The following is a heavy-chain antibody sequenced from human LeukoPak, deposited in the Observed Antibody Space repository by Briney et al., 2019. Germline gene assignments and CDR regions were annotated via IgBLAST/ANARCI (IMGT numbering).Heavy chain of an antibody. CDR2: IWSDGSDK. D-gene: IGHD1-26*01. J-gene: IGHJ4*02. CDR3: VREVGRAYYIDY. V-gene: IGHV3-33*01. Sequence: PGGSLRLSCAASGFTFNTFMHWVRQAPGKGLEWVAVIWSDGSDKFYADSVKGRFTISRDNFKNTLYLQMDSLRVEDTAVYYCVREVGRAYYIDYWGQGTPVTVSS. CDR1: GFTFNTF.